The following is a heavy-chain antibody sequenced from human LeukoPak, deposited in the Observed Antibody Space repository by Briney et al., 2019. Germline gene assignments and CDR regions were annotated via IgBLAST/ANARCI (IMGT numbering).Heavy chain of an antibody. Sequence: ASVKVSCKASGYTFTCYDINWVRQATGQGLEWMGWMNPNSGNTGYAQKFQGRVTMTRNTSISTAYMELSSLRSEDTAVYYCARGPHSSSWYSEGRGYYGMDVWGQGTTVTVSS. J-gene: IGHJ6*02. CDR2: MNPNSGNT. CDR3: ARGPHSSSWYSEGRGYYGMDV. D-gene: IGHD6-13*01. V-gene: IGHV1-8*01. CDR1: GYTFTCYD.